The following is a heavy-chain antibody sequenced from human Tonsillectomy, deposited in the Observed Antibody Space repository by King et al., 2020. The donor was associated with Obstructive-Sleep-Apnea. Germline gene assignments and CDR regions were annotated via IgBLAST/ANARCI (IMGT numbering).Heavy chain of an antibody. V-gene: IGHV3-33*01. CDR3: AREKDIVVVPVALYYYCGMDV. D-gene: IGHD2-2*01. J-gene: IGHJ6*02. CDR2: IWDDGTNK. Sequence: VQLVESGGGVVQPGRSLRLSCAASGFIFSSYVMHWVRQAPGKGLEWVAVIWDDGTNKYYADSVKGRFTVSRDTSKNTLYLQMNSLRAEDTAVYYCAREKDIVVVPVALYYYCGMDVWGQGTTVTVSS. CDR1: GFIFSSYV.